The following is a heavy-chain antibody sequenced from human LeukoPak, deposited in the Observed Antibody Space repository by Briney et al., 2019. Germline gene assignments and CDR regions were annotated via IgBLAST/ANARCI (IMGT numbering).Heavy chain of an antibody. J-gene: IGHJ6*03. Sequence: GGSLRLSCAASGFTVSSNYMSWVRQAPGKGLEWVSVIYSGGSTYYADSVKGRFTISRDNSKNTLYLQMNSLRAEDTAVYYCARVERWLQFPYYYYYMDVWGKGTTVTISS. CDR3: ARVERWLQFPYYYYYMDV. CDR2: IYSGGST. V-gene: IGHV3-53*01. D-gene: IGHD5-24*01. CDR1: GFTVSSNY.